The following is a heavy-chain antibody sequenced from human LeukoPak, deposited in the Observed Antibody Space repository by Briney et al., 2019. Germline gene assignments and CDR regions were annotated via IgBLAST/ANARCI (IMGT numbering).Heavy chain of an antibody. CDR1: GFTFSSYS. CDR2: ISSSSSTI. V-gene: IGHV3-48*01. Sequence: GGSLRLSCAASGFTFSSYSMNWVRQAPGKGLERVSYISSSSSTIYYADSVKGRFTISRDNAKNSLYLQMNGLRAEDTAVYYCARDPVYDYVWGDWGQGTLVTVSS. CDR3: ARDPVYDYVWGD. J-gene: IGHJ4*02. D-gene: IGHD3-16*01.